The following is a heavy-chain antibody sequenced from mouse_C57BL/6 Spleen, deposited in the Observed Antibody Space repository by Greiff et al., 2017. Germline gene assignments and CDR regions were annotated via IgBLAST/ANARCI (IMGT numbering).Heavy chain of an antibody. CDR2: IYPRCGNT. D-gene: IGHD2-4*01. CDR1: GYTFTSSG. J-gene: IGHJ1*01. Sequence: VQLQESGAELARPGASVKLSCKASGYTFTSSGISWVKQRTGQGLEWIGEIYPRCGNTYYTEKFKGKATLTADTASSTAYMELRSLTSEDSAVYFCARGGVYDYDRNWYFDDWGQGTPVTISA. CDR3: ARGGVYDYDRNWYFDD. V-gene: IGHV1-81*01.